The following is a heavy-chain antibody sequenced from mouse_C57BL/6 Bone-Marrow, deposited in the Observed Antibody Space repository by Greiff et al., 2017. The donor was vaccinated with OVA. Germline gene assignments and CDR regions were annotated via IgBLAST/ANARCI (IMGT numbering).Heavy chain of an antibody. J-gene: IGHJ3*01. CDR1: GFSFNTYA. V-gene: IGHV10-1*01. Sequence: EVKLMESGGGLVQPKGSLKLSCAASGFSFNTYAMNWVRQAPGKGLEWVARIRSKSNNYATYYADSVKDRFTISRDDSESMLYLQMNNLKTEDTAMYYCVGGGRFAYWGQGTLVTVSA. CDR3: VGGGRFAY. CDR2: IRSKSNNYAT.